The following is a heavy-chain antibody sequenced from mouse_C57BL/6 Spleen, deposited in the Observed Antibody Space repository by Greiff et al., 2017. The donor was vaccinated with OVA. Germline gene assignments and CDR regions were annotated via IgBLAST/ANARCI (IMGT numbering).Heavy chain of an antibody. D-gene: IGHD3-2*02. Sequence: EVMLVESGGGLVKPGGSLKLSCAASGFTFSDYGMHWVRQAPEKGLEWVAYISRGSSTIYYADTVQGRFTISRDNAKNILLLQMTSLRSEDTAMYYCARPSSGYWGQGTTLTVSS. J-gene: IGHJ2*01. V-gene: IGHV5-17*01. CDR1: GFTFSDYG. CDR3: ARPSSGY. CDR2: ISRGSSTI.